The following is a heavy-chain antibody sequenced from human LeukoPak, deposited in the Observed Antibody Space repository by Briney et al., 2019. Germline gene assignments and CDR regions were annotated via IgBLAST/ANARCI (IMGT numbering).Heavy chain of an antibody. CDR2: INSDGSST. J-gene: IGHJ5*02. D-gene: IGHD6-13*01. V-gene: IGHV3-74*01. CDR3: ARVYSSRNWFDP. Sequence: GGSLRLSCAASGFTFSSYEMNWVRQAPGKGLVWVSRINSDGSSTSYANSVKGRFTISRDNAKNTLYLQMNSLRAEDTAVYYCARVYSSRNWFDPWGQGTLVTVSS. CDR1: GFTFSSYE.